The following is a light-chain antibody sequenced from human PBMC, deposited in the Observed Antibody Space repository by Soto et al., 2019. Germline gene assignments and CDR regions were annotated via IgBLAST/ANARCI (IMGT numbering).Light chain of an antibody. Sequence: DVEMTQSPLSLPVSRGQPASISCRSSQSLVHSDGNTYLNWFQQRPGQSPRRLISRAYQRESGVPARFSGSGSGTDFSLKLSRVEAEDVAVYYCMQGTHWPWTLGQGTKVEIK. V-gene: IGKV2-30*02. J-gene: IGKJ1*01. CDR2: RAY. CDR3: MQGTHWPWT. CDR1: QSLVHSDGNTY.